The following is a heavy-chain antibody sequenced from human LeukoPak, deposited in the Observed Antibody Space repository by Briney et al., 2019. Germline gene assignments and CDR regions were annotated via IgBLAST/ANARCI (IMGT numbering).Heavy chain of an antibody. D-gene: IGHD5-18*01. CDR2: ISYDGSNK. J-gene: IGHJ4*02. Sequence: GGSQRLSCAASGFTFSSYGMHWVRQAPGKGLEWVAVISYDGSNKYYADSVKGRFTISRDNSKNTLYLQMNSLRAEDTAVYYCAKAPTPWIQLPYFDYWGQGTLVTVSS. CDR3: AKAPTPWIQLPYFDY. V-gene: IGHV3-30*18. CDR1: GFTFSSYG.